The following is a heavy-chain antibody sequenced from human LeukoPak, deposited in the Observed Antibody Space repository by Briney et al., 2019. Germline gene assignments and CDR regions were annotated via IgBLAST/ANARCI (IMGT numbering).Heavy chain of an antibody. V-gene: IGHV4-38-2*02. CDR2: INHSGST. J-gene: IGHJ4*02. D-gene: IGHD1-26*01. CDR3: ARGFGESGSSLDY. CDR1: GYSISSGYY. Sequence: SETLSLTCTVSGYSISSGYYWGWIRQPPGKGLEWIGEINHSGSTNYNPSLKSRVTISVDTSKNQFSLKLSSVTAADTAVYYCARGFGESGSSLDYWGQGTLVTVSS.